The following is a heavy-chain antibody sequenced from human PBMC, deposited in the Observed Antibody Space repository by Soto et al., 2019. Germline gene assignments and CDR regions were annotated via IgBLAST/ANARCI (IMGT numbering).Heavy chain of an antibody. CDR1: GFTFSSYG. CDR3: AKDIEISKIQYNWFDT. J-gene: IGHJ5*02. CDR2: ISYDGSNK. D-gene: IGHD2-15*01. V-gene: IGHV3-30*18. Sequence: GGSLRLSCAASGFTFSSYGMHWVRQAPGKGLEWVAVISYDGSNKYYADSVKGRFTISRDNSKNTLYLQMNSLRAEDTAVYYCAKDIEISKIQYNWFDTWGQGTLVTVSS.